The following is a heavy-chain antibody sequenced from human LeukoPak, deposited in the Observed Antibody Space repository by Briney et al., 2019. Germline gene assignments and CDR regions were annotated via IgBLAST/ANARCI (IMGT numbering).Heavy chain of an antibody. CDR3: ARLEWELPPYYFAY. D-gene: IGHD1-26*01. CDR1: GYSISSGYY. V-gene: IGHV4-38-2*02. CDR2: IYHSGTT. Sequence: PSETLSLTCTVSGYSISSGYYWGWIRQTPGKGLEGIGSIYHSGTTYYKPSLKSRFTILVDTSKNQFSLKLSSVTAADTAVYYCARLEWELPPYYFAYWGQGTLVTVSS. J-gene: IGHJ4*02.